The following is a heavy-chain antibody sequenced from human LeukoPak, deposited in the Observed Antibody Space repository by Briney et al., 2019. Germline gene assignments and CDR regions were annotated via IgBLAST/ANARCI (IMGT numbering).Heavy chain of an antibody. Sequence: SETLSLTCAVYGGSFSGYYRSWIRQPPGKGLEWIGEINHSGSTNYNPSLKSRIIISVDTSKNQFSLKVSSVTAADTAVYYCARGRWGNTAIRYWGQGTLVTVSS. J-gene: IGHJ4*02. CDR3: ARGRWGNTAIRY. CDR1: GGSFSGYY. CDR2: INHSGST. D-gene: IGHD5-18*01. V-gene: IGHV4-34*01.